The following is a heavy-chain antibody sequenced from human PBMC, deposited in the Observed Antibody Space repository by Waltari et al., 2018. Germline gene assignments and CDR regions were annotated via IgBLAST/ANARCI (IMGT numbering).Heavy chain of an antibody. CDR2: INHSGST. CDR1: GGSFSGYY. D-gene: IGHD2-15*01. V-gene: IGHV4-34*01. J-gene: IGHJ5*02. Sequence: QVQLQQWGAGLLKPSETLSLTCAVYGGSFSGYYWSWIRQPPGKGLEWIGEINHSGSTNYNPSLKSRVTISVDTSKNQFSLKLSSVTAADTAVYYCARGVVAAGTGWFDPWGQGTLVTVSS. CDR3: ARGVVAAGTGWFDP.